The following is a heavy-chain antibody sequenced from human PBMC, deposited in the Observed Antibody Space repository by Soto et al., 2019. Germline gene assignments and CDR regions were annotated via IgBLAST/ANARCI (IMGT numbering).Heavy chain of an antibody. J-gene: IGHJ6*02. CDR2: IRGGGNT. V-gene: IGHV3-66*01. Sequence: EVQLVESGGGLVQPGGCLRLSCAASGFTVSTDWMYWVRQAPGKGLEWVSVIRGGGNTFYADSVEGRFTISRDNSKNTVYLQMNSLRAEDTAVYYCVRENYYYGMDVWGQGTTVSVSS. CDR3: VRENYYYGMDV. CDR1: GFTVSTDW.